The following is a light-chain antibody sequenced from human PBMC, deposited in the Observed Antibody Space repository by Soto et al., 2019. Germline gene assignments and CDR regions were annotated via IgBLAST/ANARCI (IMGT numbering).Light chain of an antibody. Sequence: QSVLTQPPSASGTPGQRVTISCSGSSSNIGSNTVNWYQQLPGTAPKLLIYSNNQRPSGVPDRFSGSKSGTSASLAISGLQSEDEADYYGAAWDDSLNVVFGGGTKLTVL. J-gene: IGLJ2*01. CDR3: AAWDDSLNVV. V-gene: IGLV1-44*01. CDR2: SNN. CDR1: SSNIGSNT.